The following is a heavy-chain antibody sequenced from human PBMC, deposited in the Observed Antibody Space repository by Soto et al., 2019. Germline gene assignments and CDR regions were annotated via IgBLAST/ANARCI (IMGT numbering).Heavy chain of an antibody. D-gene: IGHD4-17*01. CDR3: ARGGAYDDYGVRGFDI. V-gene: IGHV4-31*03. J-gene: IGHJ3*02. CDR1: GGSISSGGYY. Sequence: QVQLQESGPGLVKPSQTLSLTCTVSGGSISSGGYYWSWIRQHPGKGLEWIGYIYYSGSTYYNPSLKSRVTISVDTSKNQFSLKLSSVTAADTAVYYCARGGAYDDYGVRGFDIWGQGTMVTVSS. CDR2: IYYSGST.